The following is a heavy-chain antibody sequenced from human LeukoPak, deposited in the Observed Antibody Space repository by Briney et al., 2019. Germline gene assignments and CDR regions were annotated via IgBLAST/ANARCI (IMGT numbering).Heavy chain of an antibody. V-gene: IGHV3-74*01. CDR2: INSDGSIT. CDR3: VRDLRWEGF. CDR1: GFTFSSYW. J-gene: IGHJ4*02. D-gene: IGHD1-26*01. Sequence: GGSLRLSCAASGFTFSSYWMHWVRQAPGKGLVWVSRINSDGSITTYADSVKGRFTISRDNAKNTVDLQMNTLRAEDTAVYYCVRDLRWEGFWGQGTLVTVSS.